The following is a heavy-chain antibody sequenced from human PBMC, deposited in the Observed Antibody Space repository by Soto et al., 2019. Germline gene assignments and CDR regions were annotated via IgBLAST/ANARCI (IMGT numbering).Heavy chain of an antibody. V-gene: IGHV4-31*03. CDR2: IYYSGST. J-gene: IGHJ5*02. CDR1: GGSVSSGGYY. D-gene: IGHD6-13*01. CDR3: ARRLQLVRGGNWFDP. Sequence: SETLSLTCTVSGGSVSSGGYYWSWIRQHPGKGLEWIGYIYYSGSTYYNPSLKSRVTISVDTSKNQFSLKLSSVTAADTAVYYCARRLQLVRGGNWFDPRGQGTLVTVSS.